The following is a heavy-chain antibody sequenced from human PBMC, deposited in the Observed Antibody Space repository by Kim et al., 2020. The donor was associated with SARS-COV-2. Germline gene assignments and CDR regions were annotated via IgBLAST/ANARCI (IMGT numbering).Heavy chain of an antibody. V-gene: IGHV3-30*04. D-gene: IGHD6-13*01. CDR3: ARGDQQLPYY. CDR1: GFTFSSYA. CDR2: ISYDGSNK. J-gene: IGHJ4*02. Sequence: GGSLRLSCAASGFTFSSYAMHWVRQAPGKGLEWVAVISYDGSNKYYADSVKGRFTISRDNSKNTLYLQMNSLRAEDTAVYYCARGDQQLPYYWGQGTLVTVSS.